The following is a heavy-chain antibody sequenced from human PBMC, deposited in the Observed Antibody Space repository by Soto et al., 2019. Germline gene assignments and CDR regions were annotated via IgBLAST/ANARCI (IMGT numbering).Heavy chain of an antibody. CDR1: GFTFSSYG. CDR3: ARHSVDTAMAPFDY. D-gene: IGHD5-18*01. CDR2: IWYDGSNK. V-gene: IGHV3-33*01. Sequence: GGSLRLSCAASGFTFSSYGMHWVRQAPGKGLEWVAVIWYDGSNKYYADSVKGRFTISRDNSKNTLYLQMNSLRAEDTAVYYCARHSVDTAMAPFDYWGQGTLVTVSS. J-gene: IGHJ4*02.